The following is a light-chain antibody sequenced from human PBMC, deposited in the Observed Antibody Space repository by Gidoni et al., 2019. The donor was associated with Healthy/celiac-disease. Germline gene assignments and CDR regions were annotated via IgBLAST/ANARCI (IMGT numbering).Light chain of an antibody. CDR3: AAWDDSLSGVV. J-gene: IGLJ2*01. CDR2: RNN. V-gene: IGLV1-47*01. CDR1: SSNSGSNY. Sequence: QSVLTQPPSASGTPGQRVTISCSGSSSNSGSNYVYWYQQLPGTAPKLLIDRNNQRPSGVPDRFSGSKSGTSASLAISGLRSEDEADYYCAAWDDSLSGVVFGGGTKLTVL.